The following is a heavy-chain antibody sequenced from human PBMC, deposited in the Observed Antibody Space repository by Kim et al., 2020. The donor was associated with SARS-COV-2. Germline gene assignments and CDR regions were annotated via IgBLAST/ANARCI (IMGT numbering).Heavy chain of an antibody. D-gene: IGHD2-15*01. J-gene: IGHJ5*02. CDR3: ARGEGTRIHGQNWFDP. Sequence: VSVKSRITINPDTSKNQFSLQLNSVTPEDTAVYYCARGEGTRIHGQNWFDPWGQGTLVTVSS. V-gene: IGHV6-1*01.